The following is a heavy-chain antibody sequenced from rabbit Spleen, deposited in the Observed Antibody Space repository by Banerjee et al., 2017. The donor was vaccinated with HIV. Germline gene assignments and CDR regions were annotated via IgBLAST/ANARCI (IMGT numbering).Heavy chain of an antibody. D-gene: IGHD8-1*01. CDR3: ARDSGSSFSSYGMDL. CDR1: GFSFSSSYD. Sequence: QEQLVESGGGLVKPGASLTLTCTASGFSFSSSYDMCWVRQAPGKGLEWIACIDAGSGSTYYASWAKGRFTISKTSSMAVTLQMTSLTAADTATYFCARDSGSSFSSYGMDLWGQGTLVTVS. V-gene: IGHV1S45*01. J-gene: IGHJ6*01. CDR2: IDAGSGST.